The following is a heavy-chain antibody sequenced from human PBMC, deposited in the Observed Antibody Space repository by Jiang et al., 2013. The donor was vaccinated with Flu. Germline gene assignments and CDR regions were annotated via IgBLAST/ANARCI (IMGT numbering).Heavy chain of an antibody. D-gene: IGHD6-19*01. V-gene: IGHV3-66*01. CDR3: ARDLRAAVAGGYYYYGMDV. J-gene: IGHJ6*02. Sequence: QLLEVWGRAWSSLGGPVRLSCAASGFTVSSNYMSWVRQAPGKGAGVGRQLFIAVGSTYYADSVKGRFTISRDNSKNTLYLQMNSLRAEDTAVYYCARDLRAAVAGGYYYYGMDVWGQGTTVTVSS. CDR2: FIAVGST. CDR1: GFTVSSNY.